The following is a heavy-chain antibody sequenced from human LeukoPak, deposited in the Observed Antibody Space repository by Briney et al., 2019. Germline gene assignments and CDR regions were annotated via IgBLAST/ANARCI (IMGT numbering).Heavy chain of an antibody. Sequence: ETLSLTCAVYGGSFSGYYWSWVRQAPGKGLEWVSGINWNGGSTGYADSVKGRFTISRDNAKNSLYLQMNSLRAEDTAVYYCARESGSVTSEVDFDYWGQGTLVTVSS. D-gene: IGHD4-17*01. J-gene: IGHJ4*02. CDR1: GGSFSGYY. CDR2: INWNGGST. V-gene: IGHV3-20*04. CDR3: ARESGSVTSEVDFDY.